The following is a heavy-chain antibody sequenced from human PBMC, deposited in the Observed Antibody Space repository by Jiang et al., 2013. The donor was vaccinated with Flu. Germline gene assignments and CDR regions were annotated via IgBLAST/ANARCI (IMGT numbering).Heavy chain of an antibody. CDR3: ARSDYGSGSYHFDY. CDR2: IYHSGTT. Sequence: TCTVSGYSISSSYYWGWIRQPPGKGLEWIGTIYHSGTTYYNPSLRSRVAISVDTSKNQFSLKLNSVTAAELAVYYCARSDYGSGSYHFDYWGQGTLVTVSS. D-gene: IGHD3-10*01. CDR1: GYSISSSYY. J-gene: IGHJ4*02. V-gene: IGHV4-38-2*02.